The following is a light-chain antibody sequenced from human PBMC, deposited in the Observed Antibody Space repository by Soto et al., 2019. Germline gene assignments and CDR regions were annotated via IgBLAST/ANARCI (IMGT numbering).Light chain of an antibody. Sequence: DIQLTQSPSFLSASVGDRVTITCRASQGISSFLAWYQQTPGKAPKLLIYAASTLQSGVPSRFSGSGSGTEFTLTISSLQPEDFATYYCQQLKSYPLPFGGGTKVEIK. CDR3: QQLKSYPLP. J-gene: IGKJ4*01. V-gene: IGKV1-9*01. CDR1: QGISSF. CDR2: AAS.